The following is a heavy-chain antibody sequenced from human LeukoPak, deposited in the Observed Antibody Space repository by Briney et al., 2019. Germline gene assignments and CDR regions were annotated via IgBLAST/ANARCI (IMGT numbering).Heavy chain of an antibody. CDR2: IIPIFGTA. CDR1: GYTFTSYD. CDR3: ARAPYYYDSSGYLGAFDI. J-gene: IGHJ3*02. V-gene: IGHV1-69*05. Sequence: SVKVSCKASGYTFTSYDINWVRQATGQGLEWMGGIIPIFGTANYAQKFQGRVTITTDESTSTAYMELSSLRSEDTAVYYCARAPYYYDSSGYLGAFDIWGQGTMVTVSS. D-gene: IGHD3-22*01.